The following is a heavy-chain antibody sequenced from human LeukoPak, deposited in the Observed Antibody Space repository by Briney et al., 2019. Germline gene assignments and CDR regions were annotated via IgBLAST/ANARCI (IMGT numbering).Heavy chain of an antibody. Sequence: GGSLRLSCAASGFTFDDYGINWVRQAPGKGLEWVSGINWNGGSTGYADSVKGRFTISRDNAKNSLYLQMNSLRAEDTALYYCARGHYLDHYYYYMDVWGKGTTVTVSS. CDR1: GFTFDDYG. J-gene: IGHJ6*03. V-gene: IGHV3-20*04. CDR3: ARGHYLDHYYYYMDV. CDR2: INWNGGST. D-gene: IGHD1-26*01.